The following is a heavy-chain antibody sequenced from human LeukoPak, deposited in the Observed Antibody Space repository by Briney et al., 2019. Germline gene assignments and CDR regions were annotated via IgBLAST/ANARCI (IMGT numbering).Heavy chain of an antibody. CDR1: GYTFTVYY. V-gene: IGHV1-2*02. CDR2: INPNSGGT. D-gene: IGHD1-14*01. CDR3: ARATELNWFDP. Sequence: ASVKVSWKASGYTFTVYYMHWVRQAPGQGLEWMGWINPNSGGTNYAQKFQGRVTMTRDTSITTAYMELSRLTSDDTAVYFCARATELNWFDPWGQGTLVTVSS. J-gene: IGHJ5*02.